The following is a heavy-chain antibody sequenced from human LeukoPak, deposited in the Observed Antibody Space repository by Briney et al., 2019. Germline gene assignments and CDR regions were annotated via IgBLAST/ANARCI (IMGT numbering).Heavy chain of an antibody. Sequence: ASVKVSCKASGYTFANYGVHWVRHAPGQRLEWMGWINGGNGYTKYSQKFQGRVTITGDTYASTAYMGLSSLRSEDTSVYYCARYINGAFDYWGQGTLVTVSS. CDR2: INGGNGYT. CDR1: GYTFANYG. J-gene: IGHJ4*02. CDR3: ARYINGAFDY. D-gene: IGHD2-8*01. V-gene: IGHV1-3*01.